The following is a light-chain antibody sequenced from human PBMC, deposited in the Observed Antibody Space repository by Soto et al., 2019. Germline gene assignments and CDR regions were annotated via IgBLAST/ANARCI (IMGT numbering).Light chain of an antibody. CDR1: QDISNY. CDR3: QQYDNLPSLS. CDR2: DAS. V-gene: IGKV1-33*01. Sequence: DSQMTQSPSSLSAFVGDRVTITCQASQDISNYLNWYQQRPGKAPKLLIYDASTLQPGVPSRFSGTRSGTDFTFTISGLQPEDVATYYCQQYDNLPSLSFGGGTKVEIK. J-gene: IGKJ4*01.